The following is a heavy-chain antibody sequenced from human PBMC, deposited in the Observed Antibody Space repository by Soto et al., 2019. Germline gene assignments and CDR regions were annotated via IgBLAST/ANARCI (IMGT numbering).Heavy chain of an antibody. CDR3: ARAGYYGSGSYSDFDY. Sequence: QVQLQESGPGLVKPSQTLSLTCTVSGGSISSGGYYWSWIRQHPGKGLEWIGYIYYSGSTYYNPSLKSQVTMSVDTSKNQFSLKLSSVTAADTAVYYCARAGYYGSGSYSDFDYWCQGTLATVSS. CDR1: GGSISSGGYY. J-gene: IGHJ4*02. D-gene: IGHD3-10*01. CDR2: IYYSGST. V-gene: IGHV4-31*01.